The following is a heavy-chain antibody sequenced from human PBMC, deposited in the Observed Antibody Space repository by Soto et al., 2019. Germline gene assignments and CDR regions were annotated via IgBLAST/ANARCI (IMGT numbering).Heavy chain of an antibody. V-gene: IGHV4-31*03. D-gene: IGHD4-17*01. CDR1: GGSISSGGYY. CDR3: ARAYGDYVSYYFDY. CDR2: IYYSGST. Sequence: SETLSLTCTVSGGSISSGGYYWSWIRQHPGKGLEWIGYIYYSGSTYYNPSLKSRVTISVDTSKNQFSLKLSSVTAADTAVYYCARAYGDYVSYYFDYWGQGTLVTVSS. J-gene: IGHJ4*02.